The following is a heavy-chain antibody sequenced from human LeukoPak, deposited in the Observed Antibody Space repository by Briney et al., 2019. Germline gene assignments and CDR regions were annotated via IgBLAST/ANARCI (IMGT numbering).Heavy chain of an antibody. CDR2: ISSSGSTI. V-gene: IGHV3-48*03. CDR1: GFTFSSYE. Sequence: PGGSLRLSCAASGFTFSSYEMNWVRQAPGKGLEWVSYISSSGSTIYYADSVKGRFTISRDNAKNSLYLQMNSLRADDTAVYYCAGQYSYDSRGFDYWGQGTLVTVSS. J-gene: IGHJ4*02. D-gene: IGHD3-22*01. CDR3: AGQYSYDSRGFDY.